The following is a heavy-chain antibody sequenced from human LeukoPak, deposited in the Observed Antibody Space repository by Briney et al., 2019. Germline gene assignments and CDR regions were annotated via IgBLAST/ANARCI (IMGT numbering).Heavy chain of an antibody. CDR2: IYYSGST. CDR1: GGSISSDGYY. Sequence: PSETLSLTCTVSGGSISSDGYYWSWIRQHPGKGLEWIGYIYYSGSTYYNPSLKSRVTISVDTSKNQFSLKLSSVTAADTAVYYCARDPTRSYGMDVWGQGTTVTVSS. CDR3: ARDPTRSYGMDV. V-gene: IGHV4-31*03. J-gene: IGHJ6*02.